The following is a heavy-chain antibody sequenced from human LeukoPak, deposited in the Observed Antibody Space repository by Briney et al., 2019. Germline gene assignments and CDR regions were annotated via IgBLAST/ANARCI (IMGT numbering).Heavy chain of an antibody. D-gene: IGHD2-21*01. V-gene: IGHV1-24*01. CDR3: ATVRWGLIRGWYFDL. CDR1: GYTLTELS. CDR2: FDPEDGET. Sequence: ASVKVSCKVSGYTLTELSMHWVRQAPGKGLEWMGGFDPEDGETIYAQKFQGRVTMTEDTSTDTAYMELSSLRSEDTAAYYCATVRWGLIRGWYFDLWGRGTLVTVSS. J-gene: IGHJ2*01.